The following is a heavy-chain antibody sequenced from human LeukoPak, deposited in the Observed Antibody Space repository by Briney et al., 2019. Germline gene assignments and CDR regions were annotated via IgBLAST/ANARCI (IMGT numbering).Heavy chain of an antibody. V-gene: IGHV4-59*01. CDR2: IYYSGST. CDR3: ARGVRVGATEGWFDP. J-gene: IGHJ5*02. CDR1: GGSISSYY. D-gene: IGHD1-26*01. Sequence: SETLSLTCTVSGGSISSYYWSWIRQPPGKGLEWIGYIYYSGSTNYNPSLKSRVTISVDTSKNQFSLKLSSVTAADTAVYYCARGVRVGATEGWFDPWGQGTLVTVSS.